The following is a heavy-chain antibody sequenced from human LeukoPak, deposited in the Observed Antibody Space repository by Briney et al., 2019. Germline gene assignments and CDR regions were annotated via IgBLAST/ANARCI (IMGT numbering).Heavy chain of an antibody. J-gene: IGHJ4*02. CDR1: GFTFTNYA. D-gene: IGHD3-10*01. CDR2: ISGSGSNT. V-gene: IGHV3-23*01. CDR3: AKVGIDGSGPFDH. Sequence: GGSLRLSCAASGFTFTNYAMSWVRQAPGKGLEWVSVISGSGSNTYYADSVKGRFTISRDNSKNTLYLQMNSLRAEDTAVYYCAKVGIDGSGPFDHWGQGTLVTVSS.